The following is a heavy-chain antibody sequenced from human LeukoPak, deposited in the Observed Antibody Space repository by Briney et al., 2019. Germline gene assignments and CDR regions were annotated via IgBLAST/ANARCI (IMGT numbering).Heavy chain of an antibody. V-gene: IGHV3-21*01. Sequence: GGSLSLSCAASGFTFSSYNMNWVRQAPGKGLEWVSSITSDSRYMYYADSVKGRFTISRDNAKNSLYLQMNSLRAEDTAVYYCAELGITMIGGVWGKGTTVTISS. J-gene: IGHJ6*04. CDR2: ITSDSRYM. CDR3: AELGITMIGGV. CDR1: GFTFSSYN. D-gene: IGHD3-10*02.